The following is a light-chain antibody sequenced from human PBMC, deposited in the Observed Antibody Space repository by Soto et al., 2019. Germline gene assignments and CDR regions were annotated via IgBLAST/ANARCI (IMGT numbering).Light chain of an antibody. V-gene: IGLV1-47*01. CDR3: ATWDDSLSVLL. CDR2: KND. Sequence: QSVVTQPPSASGTPGQSITISCSGSPSNIGANPVSWYQQLPGTAPKLLIFKNDQRPSGVPDRFSGSKSGTSASLAISGLRSEDEAHFFCATWDDSLSVLLFGGGTKLTVL. CDR1: PSNIGANP. J-gene: IGLJ2*01.